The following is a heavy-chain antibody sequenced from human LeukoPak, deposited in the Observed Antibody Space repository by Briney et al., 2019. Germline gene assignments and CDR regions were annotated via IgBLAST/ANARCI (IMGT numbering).Heavy chain of an antibody. CDR3: ARDSPCPIDY. V-gene: IGHV3-48*03. Sequence: PGGALRLSCAASGVTFSSDEMNWGRQAPGEGLERVSYISSGGSTIYYADSVKGRFTISRDNAKNSLYLQMNSLRAEDTAVYYCARDSPCPIDYWGQGTLVTVSS. CDR2: ISSGGSTI. J-gene: IGHJ4*02. CDR1: GVTFSSDE.